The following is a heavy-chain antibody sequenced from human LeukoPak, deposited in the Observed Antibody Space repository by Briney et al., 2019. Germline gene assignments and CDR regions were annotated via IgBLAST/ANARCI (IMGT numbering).Heavy chain of an antibody. CDR1: GYTFTGYY. V-gene: IGHV1-2*02. D-gene: IGHD1-1*01. CDR2: INPNSGGT. J-gene: IGHJ4*02. Sequence: GASVKVSCKASGYTFTGYYMHWVRQAPGQGLEWMGWINPNSGGTNYAQKFQGRVTMTTDTSTSTAYMELRSLRSDDTAVYYCAIFLGTFDYWGQGTLVTVSS. CDR3: AIFLGTFDY.